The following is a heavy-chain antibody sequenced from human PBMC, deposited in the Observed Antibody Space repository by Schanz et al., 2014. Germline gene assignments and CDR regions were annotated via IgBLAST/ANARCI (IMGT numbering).Heavy chain of an antibody. J-gene: IGHJ6*02. CDR1: GFTFRDYY. CDR3: ARVRRRIATPSTPSFRNYYYYAMDV. V-gene: IGHV3-33*08. CDR2: IWYDGSNK. Sequence: QVQLVESGGGVVQPGRSLRLSGAASGFTFRDYYMSWIRQAPGKGLEWVAFIWYDGSNKYYADSVKGRFTISRDNSKNTLYLQMNSLRAEDTSVYFCARVRRRIATPSTPSFRNYYYYAMDVWGQGTTVTVSS. D-gene: IGHD6-25*01.